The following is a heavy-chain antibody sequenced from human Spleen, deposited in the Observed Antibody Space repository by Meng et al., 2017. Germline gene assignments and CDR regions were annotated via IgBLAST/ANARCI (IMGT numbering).Heavy chain of an antibody. Sequence: EVQLLESGGGLVQPGGSLRLSCAASGFTFSTYAMSWVRQAPGKGLEWVSGINSDGSSTTYADSVKGRFTISRDNAKNTLYLQMNNLRAEDTAIYYCSRETTVAGFDPWGQGTLVTVSS. CDR2: INSDGSST. CDR1: GFTFSTYA. J-gene: IGHJ5*02. CDR3: SRETTVAGFDP. D-gene: IGHD6-19*01. V-gene: IGHV3-23*01.